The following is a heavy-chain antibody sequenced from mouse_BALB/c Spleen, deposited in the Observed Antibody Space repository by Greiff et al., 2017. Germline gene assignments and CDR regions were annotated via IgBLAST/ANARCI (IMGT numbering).Heavy chain of an antibody. CDR2: IDPANGNT. Sequence: EVQLQQSGAELVKPGASVKLSCTASGFNIKDTYMHWVKQKPEQGLEWIGRIDPANGNTKYDPKFPGKATITADTSSNTAFLQLSSLTSEDTAVYYCARGDGYYSYAMDYWGQGTSVTVSS. D-gene: IGHD2-3*01. J-gene: IGHJ4*01. CDR1: GFNIKDTY. V-gene: IGHV14-3*02. CDR3: ARGDGYYSYAMDY.